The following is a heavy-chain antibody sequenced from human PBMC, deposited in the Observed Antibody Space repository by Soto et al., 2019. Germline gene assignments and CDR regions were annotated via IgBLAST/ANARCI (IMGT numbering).Heavy chain of an antibody. CDR3: AKDRRPNYYCGMDV. V-gene: IGHV3-30*18. D-gene: IGHD6-25*01. J-gene: IGHJ6*02. CDR1: GFTFSSYG. Sequence: QVQLVESGGGVVQPGRSLRLSCAASGFTFSSYGMHWVRQAPGKGLEWVAVISYDGSNKYYADSVKGRFTISRDNSKNTQYLKMNSLRAEDTAVYYCAKDRRPNYYCGMDVWGHLTTVTDSS. CDR2: ISYDGSNK.